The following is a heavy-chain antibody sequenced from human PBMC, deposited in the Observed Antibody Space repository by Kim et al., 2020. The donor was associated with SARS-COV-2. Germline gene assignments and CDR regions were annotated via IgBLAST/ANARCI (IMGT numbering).Heavy chain of an antibody. J-gene: IGHJ4*02. CDR2: TYYKSKWYT. Sequence: SQTLSLTCAISGDSVASNGAAWNWIRQSPSRGLEWLGRTYYKSKWYTDYAVSVKSRITINPDASKNQFSLQLKSVTPDDTAVYYCAREFGGIYDYLCASYYFDYWGQGTLVTFSS. CDR1: GDSVASNGAA. D-gene: IGHD3-16*01. CDR3: AREFGGIYDYLCASYYFDY. V-gene: IGHV6-1*01.